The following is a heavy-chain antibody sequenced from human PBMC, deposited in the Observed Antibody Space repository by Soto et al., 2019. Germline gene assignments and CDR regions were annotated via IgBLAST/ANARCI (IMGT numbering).Heavy chain of an antibody. J-gene: IGHJ4*02. Sequence: GGSLRLSCAASGFTLSNYGMNWVRQAPGKGLEWVAVISFGGSNEYYADSVKGRFTISRDNSKNTLYLQMNSLGTEDTAVYYCAKETPLKRRYYDTRGYYYFDYWGQGTLVTVSS. CDR2: ISFGGSNE. D-gene: IGHD3-22*01. CDR3: AKETPLKRRYYDTRGYYYFDY. CDR1: GFTLSNYG. V-gene: IGHV3-30*18.